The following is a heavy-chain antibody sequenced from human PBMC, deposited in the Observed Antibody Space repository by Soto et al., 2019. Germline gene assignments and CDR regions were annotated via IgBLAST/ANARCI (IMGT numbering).Heavy chain of an antibody. V-gene: IGHV2-5*02. CDR1: GFSLSTSGVG. CDR2: IYWDDDK. D-gene: IGHD3-16*01. Sequence: QITLKESGPTLVKPTQTLTLTCTFSGFSLSTSGVGVGWIRQPPGKALEWLALIYWDDDKRYSPSLKSRLTITTDTSKNRVVLTMTNMDPVDTATYYCAHSLYDYVWGTNWFDPWGQGTLVTVSS. J-gene: IGHJ5*02. CDR3: AHSLYDYVWGTNWFDP.